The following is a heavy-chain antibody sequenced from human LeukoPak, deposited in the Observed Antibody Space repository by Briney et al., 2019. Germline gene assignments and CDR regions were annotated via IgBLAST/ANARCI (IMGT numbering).Heavy chain of an antibody. D-gene: IGHD5-12*01. J-gene: IGHJ4*02. CDR2: ISGRTGGT. Sequence: QSGGSLRLSCAASGFTFNTNAMGWVRQAPGKGLEWVSAISGRTGGTYYADSVKGRFTISRDNSKCTLYLQMDSLRAEDTAVYYCAKCGNSGCHRIDYWGQGTLVTVSS. CDR1: GFTFNTNA. CDR3: AKCGNSGCHRIDY. V-gene: IGHV3-23*01.